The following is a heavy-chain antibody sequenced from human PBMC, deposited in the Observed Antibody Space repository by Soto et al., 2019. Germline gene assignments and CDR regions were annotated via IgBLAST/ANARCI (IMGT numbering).Heavy chain of an antibody. CDR1: GFTFSGYS. V-gene: IGHV3-64*01. CDR2: INTNGVNT. J-gene: IGHJ4*02. CDR3: ARGRVEDSSGWAIYLDY. D-gene: IGHD6-19*01. Sequence: EVQLVESGGGLVQPGGSLRLSCAASGFTFSGYSMFWVRQAPGKGLEYVSAINTNGVNTFYAKSVKGRFTISRDNSKNTMYLQMGSLRAEDMAVYYCARGRVEDSSGWAIYLDYWGQGTLVTVSS.